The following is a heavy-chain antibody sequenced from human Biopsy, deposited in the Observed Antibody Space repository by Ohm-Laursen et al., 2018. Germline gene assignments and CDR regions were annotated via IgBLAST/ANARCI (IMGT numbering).Heavy chain of an antibody. CDR3: ARWETTLGRSLDS. J-gene: IGHJ4*02. D-gene: IGHD1-26*01. Sequence: SVKVSCKASGYTFASHDINWVRQATGQGLEWMGWVSPNTGNTVYAQRFQDRVTMTSDTSTGTAYMELTSLTSGDTAVYFCARWETTLGRSLDSWGQGTLVAVSS. CDR1: GYTFASHD. CDR2: VSPNTGNT. V-gene: IGHV1-8*01.